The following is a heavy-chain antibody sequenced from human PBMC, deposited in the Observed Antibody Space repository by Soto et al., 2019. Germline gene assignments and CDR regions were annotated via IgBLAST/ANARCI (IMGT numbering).Heavy chain of an antibody. J-gene: IGHJ3*01. CDR2: IYYSGST. CDR1: GGSISSGGYY. D-gene: IGHD6-19*01. Sequence: TLSLTCTVSGGSISSGGYYWSWIRQHPGKGLEWIGYIYYSGSTYYNPSLKSRVTISEDTSKNQFSLRLTSVTAADTAVYYCARDRKAGTDAFDVWGLGTMVTVSS. V-gene: IGHV4-31*03. CDR3: ARDRKAGTDAFDV.